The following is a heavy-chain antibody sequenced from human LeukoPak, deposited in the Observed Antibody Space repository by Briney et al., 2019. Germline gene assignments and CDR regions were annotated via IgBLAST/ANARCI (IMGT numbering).Heavy chain of an antibody. Sequence: SETLSLTCTVSGGSISSRSCYWGWLRQPPGKGLEWIASIYYRGSTYYNPSLKSRITISVDTSKNQFSLRVSSVTAADTAVYYCARLWGDGYNLDYWGQGTLVTVSS. D-gene: IGHD5-24*01. CDR1: GGSISSRSCY. V-gene: IGHV4-39*01. CDR2: IYYRGST. CDR3: ARLWGDGYNLDY. J-gene: IGHJ4*02.